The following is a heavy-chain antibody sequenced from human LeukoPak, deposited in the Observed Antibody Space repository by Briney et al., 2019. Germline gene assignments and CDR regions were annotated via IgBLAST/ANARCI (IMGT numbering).Heavy chain of an antibody. V-gene: IGHV4-39*07. CDR3: ARVDYYDNSGYFLFDY. CDR1: GGSISSSIYY. D-gene: IGHD3-22*01. CDR2: VFYNGAT. Sequence: SETLSLTCIVSGGSISSSIYYWAWVRQPPGKGLEWIGTVFYNGATQYSPSLRSRVTISIDTSTNLFSLKLSSVTAADTAVYYCARVDYYDNSGYFLFDYWGQGTLVTVSS. J-gene: IGHJ4*02.